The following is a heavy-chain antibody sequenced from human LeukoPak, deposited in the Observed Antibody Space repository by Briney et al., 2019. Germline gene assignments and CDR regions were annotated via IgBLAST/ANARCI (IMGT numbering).Heavy chain of an antibody. CDR1: GYTFTGYY. CDR3: AREPNYYDSSGYFDY. V-gene: IGHV1-2*02. J-gene: IGHJ4*02. CDR2: INPNSGGT. D-gene: IGHD3-22*01. Sequence: ASVQVSCKASGYTFTGYYMHWVRQAPGQGLEWMGWINPNSGGTNYAQKFQGRVTMTRDTSISTAYMELSRLRSDDTAVYYCAREPNYYDSSGYFDYWGQGTLVTVSS.